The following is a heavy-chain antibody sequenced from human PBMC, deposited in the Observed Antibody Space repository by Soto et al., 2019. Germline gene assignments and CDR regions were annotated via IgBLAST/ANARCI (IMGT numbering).Heavy chain of an antibody. J-gene: IGHJ4*02. CDR3: ARGAVADYSRVFDY. D-gene: IGHD6-19*01. CDR2: TYYRSKWYK. Sequence: QTLSLTCAISGDSVSSNSAAWNWIRQSPSRGLEWLGRTYYRSKWYKDYDLSVKSRITINLDTSKNQISLQLNSVTPEDTAVYYCARGAVADYSRVFDYWGQGTLVTVSS. V-gene: IGHV6-1*01. CDR1: GDSVSSNSAA.